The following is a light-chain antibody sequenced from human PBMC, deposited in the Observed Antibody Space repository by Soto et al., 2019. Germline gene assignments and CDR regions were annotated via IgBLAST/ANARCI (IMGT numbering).Light chain of an antibody. V-gene: IGKV3-15*01. CDR2: GAS. CDR3: QQYNNWPRT. CDR1: RSVSSY. Sequence: EVVMTQSPATLSVSPGESATLSCRATRSVSSYLAWYQQKPGQAPRLLIYGASTRATGIPARFSGSGSGTEFTLTISSLQSEDFAVYYCQQYNNWPRTFGQGTKVDIK. J-gene: IGKJ1*01.